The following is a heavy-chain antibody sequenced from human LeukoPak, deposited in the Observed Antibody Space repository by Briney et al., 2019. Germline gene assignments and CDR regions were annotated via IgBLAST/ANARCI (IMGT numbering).Heavy chain of an antibody. CDR3: ARDLHESFDI. J-gene: IGHJ3*02. D-gene: IGHD4-11*01. Sequence: PGGSLRLSCAASGFTFRNNGMSWVRQAPGKGLEWVSSIISGGSTYYADSVKGRFTISRDNSKKTLYLQMNSLRAEDTAVYYCARDLHESFDIWVQGTMVTVSA. V-gene: IGHV3-23*01. CDR2: IISGGST. CDR1: GFTFRNNG.